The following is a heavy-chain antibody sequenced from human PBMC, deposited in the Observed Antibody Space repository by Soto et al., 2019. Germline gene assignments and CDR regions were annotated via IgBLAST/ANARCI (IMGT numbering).Heavy chain of an antibody. CDR2: IYYSGST. Sequence: SETLSLTCTVSGGSISSGDYYWSWIRQPPGKGLEWIGYIYYSGSTYYNPSLKSRVTISVDTSKNQFSLKLSSVTAADTAVYYCARDMVGGYYYDSSGYSIRGNGFYPRTQRTPVPVSS. J-gene: IGHJ5*01. CDR1: GGSISSGDYY. CDR3: ARDMVGGYYYDSSGYSIRGNGFYP. D-gene: IGHD3-22*01. V-gene: IGHV4-30-4*01.